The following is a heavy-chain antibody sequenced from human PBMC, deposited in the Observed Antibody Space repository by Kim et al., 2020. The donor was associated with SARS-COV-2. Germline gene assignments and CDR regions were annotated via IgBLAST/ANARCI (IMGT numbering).Heavy chain of an antibody. D-gene: IGHD3-16*02. Sequence: SETLSLTCAVYGGSFSGYYWSWIRQPPGKGLEWIGEINHSGSTNYNPSLKSRVTISVDTSKNQFSLKLSSVTAADTAVYCCARGPGDYVWGSYRRHFDYWGQGTLVTVSS. CDR3: ARGPGDYVWGSYRRHFDY. CDR2: INHSGST. J-gene: IGHJ4*02. V-gene: IGHV4-34*01. CDR1: GGSFSGYY.